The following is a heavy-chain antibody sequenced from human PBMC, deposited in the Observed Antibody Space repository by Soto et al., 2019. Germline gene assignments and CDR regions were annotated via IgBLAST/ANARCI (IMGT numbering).Heavy chain of an antibody. CDR1: GGSISSSSYY. V-gene: IGHV4-39*01. Sequence: PSETLSLTCTVSGGSISSSSYYWGWIRQPSGKGLEWIGSIYYSGSTYYNPSLKSRVTISVDTSKNQFSLKLSSVTAADTAVYYCARQGYSGYGDFDYWGQGTLVTVSS. D-gene: IGHD5-12*01. CDR2: IYYSGST. CDR3: ARQGYSGYGDFDY. J-gene: IGHJ4*02.